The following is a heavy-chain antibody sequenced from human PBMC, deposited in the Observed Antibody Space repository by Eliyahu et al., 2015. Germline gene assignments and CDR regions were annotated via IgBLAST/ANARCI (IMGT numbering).Heavy chain of an antibody. CDR3: ARDGYYSDSPDY. CDR2: VSGTGAHI. Sequence: EVRLVESGGGLVRPGDSLXLSCAASGFHFTSFXINWVRQAPGKGLEWVSSVSGTGAHIYYAPSVRGRFTISRDNDRDTVYLQLNNLRADDTAVYYCARDGYYSDSPDYWGQGTLVKVSS. D-gene: IGHD3-22*01. J-gene: IGHJ4*02. CDR1: GFHFTSFX. V-gene: IGHV3-21*01.